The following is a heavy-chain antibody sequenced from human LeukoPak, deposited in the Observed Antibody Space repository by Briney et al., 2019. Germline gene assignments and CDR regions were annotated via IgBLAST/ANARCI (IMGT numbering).Heavy chain of an antibody. CDR3: ARDYDFWSGYPKYYFDY. D-gene: IGHD3-3*01. J-gene: IGHJ4*02. CDR2: INPNSGGT. Sequence: SVKVSCKASRYTFTRYYMHWVRQAPGQGLEWMGWINPNSGGTNYAQKFQGRVTMTRDTSISTAYMELSRLRSDDTAVYYCARDYDFWSGYPKYYFDYWGQGTLVTVSS. V-gene: IGHV1-2*02. CDR1: RYTFTRYY.